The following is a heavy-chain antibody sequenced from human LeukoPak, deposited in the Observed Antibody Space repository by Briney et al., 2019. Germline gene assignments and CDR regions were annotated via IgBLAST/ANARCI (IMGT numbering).Heavy chain of an antibody. D-gene: IGHD2-2*01. CDR2: INHSGST. V-gene: IGHV4-39*07. CDR3: ARRYCSSTSCSTVDY. CDR1: GGSISSTTYY. Sequence: SETLSLTCTVSGGSISSTTYYWGWIRQPPGKGLEWIGEINHSGSTNYNPSLKSRVTISVDTSKNQFSLKLRSVTAADTAVYYCARRYCSSTSCSTVDYWGQGTLVTVSS. J-gene: IGHJ4*02.